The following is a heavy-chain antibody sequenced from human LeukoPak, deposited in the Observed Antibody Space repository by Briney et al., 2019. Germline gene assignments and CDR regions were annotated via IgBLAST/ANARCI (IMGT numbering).Heavy chain of an antibody. V-gene: IGHV4-31*03. J-gene: IGHJ4*02. CDR3: SRGLDSRKLGY. CDR1: GASFISGDQY. CDR2: IHPSGML. D-gene: IGHD3-22*01. Sequence: SETLSLTCTVSGASFISGDQYWNWIRQSPGKGLEWIGSIHPSGMLYNNPSLESRVTISIDTSKNQFSLNLNSVTAADTAVYFCSRGLDSRKLGYWGQGTLVTVSS.